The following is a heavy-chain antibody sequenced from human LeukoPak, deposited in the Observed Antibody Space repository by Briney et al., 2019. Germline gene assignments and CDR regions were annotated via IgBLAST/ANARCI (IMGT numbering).Heavy chain of an antibody. D-gene: IGHD5-24*01. CDR2: INPNSGGT. Sequence: ASVKVSCKASGYTFTGYYMHWVRQAPGQGLEWMGWINPNSGGTNYAQKFQGRVTMTRDTSISTAYMELSRLRSDDTAVYYCARERWRNHAEKGRALEMATITPPDYWGQGTLVTVSS. J-gene: IGHJ4*02. CDR3: ARERWRNHAEKGRALEMATITPPDY. V-gene: IGHV1-2*02. CDR1: GYTFTGYY.